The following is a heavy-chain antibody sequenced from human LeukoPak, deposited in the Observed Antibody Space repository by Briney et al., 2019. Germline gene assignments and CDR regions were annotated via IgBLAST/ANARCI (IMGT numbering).Heavy chain of an antibody. J-gene: IGHJ5*02. CDR1: GFTFSTSA. D-gene: IGHD4-17*01. CDR3: ARGPLRSWFDP. CDR2: INHSGST. Sequence: GSLRLSCSASGFTFSTSAMSWIRQPPGKGLEWIGEINHSGSTNYNPSLKSRVTISVDTSKNQFSLKLSSVTAADTAVYYCARGPLRSWFDPWGQGTLVTVSS. V-gene: IGHV4-34*01.